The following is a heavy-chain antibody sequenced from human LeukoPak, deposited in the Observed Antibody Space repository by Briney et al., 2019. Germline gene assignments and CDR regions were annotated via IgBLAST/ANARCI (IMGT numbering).Heavy chain of an antibody. Sequence: SVKVSCKASGGTFSSYAISWVRQAPGQGLEWMGGIIPIFGTANYAQKFQGRVTITADESTSTAYMELRSPRSDDTAVYYCARDLRGLWGSSWSSDAFDIWGQGTMVTVSS. CDR3: ARDLRGLWGSSWSSDAFDI. D-gene: IGHD6-13*01. J-gene: IGHJ3*02. V-gene: IGHV1-69*01. CDR2: IIPIFGTA. CDR1: GGTFSSYA.